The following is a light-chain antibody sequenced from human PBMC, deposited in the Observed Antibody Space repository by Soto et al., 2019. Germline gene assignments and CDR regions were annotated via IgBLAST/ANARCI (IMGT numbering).Light chain of an antibody. CDR1: QSVSSSY. CDR2: GAS. V-gene: IGKV3-20*01. CDR3: QQYGTSRHGT. Sequence: EIVLTQSPGTLSLSPGERATLPCRASQSVSSSYLAWYQHKPGQAPRLLLYGASSRATGIPDRFSGSGSWTDFTLTISRLGPEDFAVYYCQQYGTSRHGTFGQGTRLEIK. J-gene: IGKJ5*01.